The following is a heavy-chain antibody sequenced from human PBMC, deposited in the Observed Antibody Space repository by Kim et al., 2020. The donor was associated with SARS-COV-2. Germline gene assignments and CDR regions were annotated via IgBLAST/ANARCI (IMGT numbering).Heavy chain of an antibody. J-gene: IGHJ3*02. D-gene: IGHD1-1*01. V-gene: IGHV3-73*01. CDR3: TRRTQLERRYAFDI. Sequence: AASVKGRFTISRDDSKNTAYLQMNSLKTEDTAVYYCTRRTQLERRYAFDIWGQGTMVTVSS.